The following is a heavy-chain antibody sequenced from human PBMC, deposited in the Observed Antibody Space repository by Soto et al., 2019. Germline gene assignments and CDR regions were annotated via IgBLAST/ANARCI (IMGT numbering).Heavy chain of an antibody. V-gene: IGHV4-4*02. CDR1: GGSITSANC. CDR3: ARVLRGWFDP. CDR2: ISHSGIT. J-gene: IGHJ5*02. Sequence: NPSETLSLTCAVSGGSITSANCWTLVRQPPGGGLEWIGEISHSGITNYKASLKSRVTMSVDKTKNDASLKLTSVTAADTAVYYCARVLRGWFDPWGQGTPVTVSS.